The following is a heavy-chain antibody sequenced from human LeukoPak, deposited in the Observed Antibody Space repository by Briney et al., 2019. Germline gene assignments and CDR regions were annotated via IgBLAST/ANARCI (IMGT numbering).Heavy chain of an antibody. J-gene: IGHJ4*02. D-gene: IGHD4/OR15-4a*01. CDR3: AKGTKPVMTIPDY. Sequence: GGSLRLSCAASGFTFSSYAMSWVRQAPGKGLEWVSSISSSNSYTFYAGSVKGRFTISRDNAKNSLFLQMNSLRAEDTALYYCAKGTKPVMTIPDYWGQGTLVTVSS. V-gene: IGHV3-21*01. CDR2: ISSSNSYT. CDR1: GFTFSSYA.